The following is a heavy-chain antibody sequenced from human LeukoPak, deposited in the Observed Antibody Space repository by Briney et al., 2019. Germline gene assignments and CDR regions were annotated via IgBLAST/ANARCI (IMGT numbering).Heavy chain of an antibody. CDR1: GFTFSRSW. V-gene: IGHV3-7*01. CDR2: IKEDGSQT. CDR3: AKSLGY. Sequence: GGSLRLSCVASGFTFSRSWMDWVRQAPGKGLEWVANIKEDGSQTYYVDSAEGRFTISRDNAKNSLYLQMDSLRVEDTAIYYCAKSLGYWGRGTLVTVSS. J-gene: IGHJ4*02.